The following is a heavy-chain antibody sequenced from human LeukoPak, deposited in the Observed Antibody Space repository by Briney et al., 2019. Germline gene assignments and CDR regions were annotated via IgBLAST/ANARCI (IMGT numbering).Heavy chain of an antibody. D-gene: IGHD5-12*01. V-gene: IGHV3-7*01. Sequence: GGSLRLSCAASRFTFSTYWMTWVSQAPGKGLEWVANIKRDGSDKNYLDSVKGRFTISRDNAKNTLYLQMNSLRDEDTAVYYCAREHGYAFDYWGQGTLVTVSS. CDR1: RFTFSTYW. CDR2: IKRDGSDK. J-gene: IGHJ4*02. CDR3: AREHGYAFDY.